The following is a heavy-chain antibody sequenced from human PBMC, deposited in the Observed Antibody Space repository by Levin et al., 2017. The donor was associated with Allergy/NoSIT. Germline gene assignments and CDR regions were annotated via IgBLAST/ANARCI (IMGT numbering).Heavy chain of an antibody. V-gene: IGHV3-30-3*01. Sequence: GESLKISCAASGFTFSSYAMHWVRQAPGKGLEWVAVISYDGSNKYYADSVKGRFTISRDNSKNTLYLQMNSLRAEDTAVYYCARARWVGAGDYWGQGTLVTVSS. CDR3: ARARWVGAGDY. CDR1: GFTFSSYA. CDR2: ISYDGSNK. J-gene: IGHJ4*02. D-gene: IGHD1-26*01.